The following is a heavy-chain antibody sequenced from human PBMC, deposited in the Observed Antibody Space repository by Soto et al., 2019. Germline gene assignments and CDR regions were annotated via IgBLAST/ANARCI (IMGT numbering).Heavy chain of an antibody. CDR1: GYRFTNFW. CDR3: ARQNGAFDI. D-gene: IGHD2-8*01. Sequence: PGESLKISCKGSGYRFTNFWIGWVRQMPGKGLEWMGIIYPGDSDIRYSPSFQGQVTISADKSINTAYLQWSSLKASDTAMYYCARQNGAFDICRQLKTVTAS. J-gene: IGHJ3*02. CDR2: IYPGDSDI. V-gene: IGHV5-51*01.